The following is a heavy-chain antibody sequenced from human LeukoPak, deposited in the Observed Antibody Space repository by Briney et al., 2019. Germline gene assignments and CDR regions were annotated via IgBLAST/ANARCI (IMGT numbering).Heavy chain of an antibody. CDR2: IKQDGSEK. V-gene: IGHV3-7*01. D-gene: IGHD6-19*01. CDR3: ARDREYSSGWYGDAFDI. CDR1: GFTFSSYS. Sequence: GGSLRLSCAASGFTFSSYSMNWVRQAPGKGLEWVANIKQDGSEKYYVDSVKGRFTISRDNAKKSLYLQMNSLRAEDTAVYYCARDREYSSGWYGDAFDIWGQRTMVTVSS. J-gene: IGHJ3*02.